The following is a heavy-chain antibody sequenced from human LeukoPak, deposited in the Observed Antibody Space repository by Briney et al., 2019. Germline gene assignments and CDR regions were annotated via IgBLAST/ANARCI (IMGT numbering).Heavy chain of an antibody. V-gene: IGHV3-7*01. CDR1: GFTFSSYW. J-gene: IGHJ4*02. CDR3: ASSGGYYYGSMY. CDR2: IKEDGSEK. Sequence: GGSLRLSCAASGFTFSSYWMNWVRQAPGKGLEGVANIKEDGSEKYYADSVKGRFSISRDNAKNSVYLQMNSLRAEDTAVYYCASSGGYYYGSMYWGQGALVTVSS. D-gene: IGHD3-10*01.